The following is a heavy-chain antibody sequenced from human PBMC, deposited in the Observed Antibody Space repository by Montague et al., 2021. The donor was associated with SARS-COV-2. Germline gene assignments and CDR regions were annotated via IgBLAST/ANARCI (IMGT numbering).Heavy chain of an antibody. Sequence: SLRLSCAGSGFTFSSHTMNWVRQAPGKGLEWVAFISSRRSDTYYADSVKGRFTISRDNAKNSLYLQMNSLRAEDTAVYYCAREEGIAVDCIDYWGQGTLVTVSS. V-gene: IGHV3-21*01. J-gene: IGHJ4*02. CDR2: ISSRRSDT. CDR3: AREEGIAVDCIDY. CDR1: GFTFSSHT. D-gene: IGHD6-19*01.